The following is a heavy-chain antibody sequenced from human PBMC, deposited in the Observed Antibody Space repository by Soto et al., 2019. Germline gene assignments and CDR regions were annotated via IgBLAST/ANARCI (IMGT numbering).Heavy chain of an antibody. J-gene: IGHJ6*02. Sequence: QVQLVESGGGVVQPGRSLRLSCAASGFTFSSYGMHWVRQAPGKGLAWVAVISYDGSNKYYADSVKGRFTISRDNSKNTLCLQMNSLRAEDTAVYYCAKDSLVDTLYYYGMDVWGRGTTVTVSS. CDR3: AKDSLVDTLYYYGMDV. CDR1: GFTFSSYG. CDR2: ISYDGSNK. D-gene: IGHD5-18*01. V-gene: IGHV3-30*18.